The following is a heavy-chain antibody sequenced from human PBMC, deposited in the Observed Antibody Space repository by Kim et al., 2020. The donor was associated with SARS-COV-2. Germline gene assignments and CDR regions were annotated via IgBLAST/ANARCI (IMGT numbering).Heavy chain of an antibody. D-gene: IGHD6-13*01. Sequence: GGSLRLSCAASGFTFSSYSMNWVRQAPGKGLEWVSSISSSSSYIYYADSVKGRFTISRDNAKNSLYLQMNSLRAEDTAVYYCARDMGSSWYFSAGMDVWGRGTTVTVSS. V-gene: IGHV3-21*01. CDR2: ISSSSSYI. CDR3: ARDMGSSWYFSAGMDV. CDR1: GFTFSSYS. J-gene: IGHJ6*02.